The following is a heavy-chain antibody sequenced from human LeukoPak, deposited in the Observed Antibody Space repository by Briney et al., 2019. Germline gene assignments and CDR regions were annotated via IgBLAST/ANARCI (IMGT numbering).Heavy chain of an antibody. J-gene: IGHJ4*02. V-gene: IGHV3-30-3*01. CDR2: ISYDGSNK. CDR3: ARASVWYYDSSGSYYFDY. Sequence: GGSLRLSCAASGFTFSSYAMHWVCQAPGKGLEWVAVISYDGSNKYYADSVKGRFTISRDNSKNTLYLQMNSLRAEDTAVYYCARASVWYYDSSGSYYFDYWGQGTLVTVSS. D-gene: IGHD3-22*01. CDR1: GFTFSSYA.